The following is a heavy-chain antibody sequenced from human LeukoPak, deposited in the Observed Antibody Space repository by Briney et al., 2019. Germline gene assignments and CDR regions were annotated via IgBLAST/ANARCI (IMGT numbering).Heavy chain of an antibody. Sequence: SETLSLTCSVSGASISSRSFYWGWIRQPPGKGLEWIGSVYSGGYTYYNPSLKSRVTISVDTSKNQFSLKLSSVTAADTAVYYCARGSPVTNYGMDVWGQGTTVTVSS. CDR1: GASISSRSFY. V-gene: IGHV4-39*07. CDR3: ARGSPVTNYGMDV. D-gene: IGHD5-18*01. CDR2: VYSGGYT. J-gene: IGHJ6*02.